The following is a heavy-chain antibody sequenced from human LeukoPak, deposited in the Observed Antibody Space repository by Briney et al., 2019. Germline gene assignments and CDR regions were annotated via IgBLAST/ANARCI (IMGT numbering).Heavy chain of an antibody. Sequence: PGGSLRLSCAASGFTFSSYEMNWVRQAPGKGLEWVSCISSSGSTIYYADSVKGRFTISRDNAKNSLYLQMNSLRAEDTAVYYCARDNSQWLVRGIDYWGQGTLVTVSP. D-gene: IGHD6-19*01. CDR1: GFTFSSYE. CDR2: ISSSGSTI. J-gene: IGHJ4*02. V-gene: IGHV3-48*03. CDR3: ARDNSQWLVRGIDY.